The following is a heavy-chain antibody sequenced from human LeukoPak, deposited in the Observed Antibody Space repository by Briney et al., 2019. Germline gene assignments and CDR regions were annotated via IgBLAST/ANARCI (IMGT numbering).Heavy chain of an antibody. CDR2: MNANSGNT. J-gene: IGHJ4*02. D-gene: IGHD5-18*01. V-gene: IGHV1-8*02. Sequence: ASVKVSCKASGYTFTSYDINWVRQAPGQGLEWMGWMNANSGNTDYAQKLQGRVTMTRNTSTSTAYMELRSLRSDDTAVDYCARGQSSDSYPPAPDFVYWRQGPLLTVSS. CDR1: GYTFTSYD. CDR3: ARGQSSDSYPPAPDFVY.